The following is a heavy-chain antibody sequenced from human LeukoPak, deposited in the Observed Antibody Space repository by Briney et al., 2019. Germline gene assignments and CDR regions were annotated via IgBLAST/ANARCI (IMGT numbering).Heavy chain of an antibody. Sequence: TGGSLRLSCAASGFTFSSYAMSWVRQAPGKGLEWVSAISGSGGSTYYADSVKGRFTISRDNSKNTLYLQMNSLRAEDTAVYYCAKVGQGTDYFGMDVWGQGTTVTASS. CDR3: AKVGQGTDYFGMDV. V-gene: IGHV3-23*01. D-gene: IGHD1-7*01. J-gene: IGHJ6*02. CDR2: ISGSGGST. CDR1: GFTFSSYA.